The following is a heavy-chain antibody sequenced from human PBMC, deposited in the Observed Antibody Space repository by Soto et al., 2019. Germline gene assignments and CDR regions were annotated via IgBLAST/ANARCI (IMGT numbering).Heavy chain of an antibody. CDR1: GYTFTSYG. CDR2: ISAYNGNT. Sequence: GASVKVSCKASGYTFTSYGISWVRQAPGQGLEWMGWISAYNGNTNYAQKLQGRVTVTTDTSTSTAYMELRSLRSDNTAVYYCARVSTVPAAYGAFDIWGQGTMVTVSS. J-gene: IGHJ3*02. CDR3: ARVSTVPAAYGAFDI. D-gene: IGHD2-2*01. V-gene: IGHV1-18*01.